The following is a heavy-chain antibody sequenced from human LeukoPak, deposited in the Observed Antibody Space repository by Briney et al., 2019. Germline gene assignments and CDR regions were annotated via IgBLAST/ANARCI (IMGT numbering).Heavy chain of an antibody. CDR1: GFTISTYG. D-gene: IGHD3-10*01. V-gene: IGHV3-23*01. J-gene: IGHJ4*02. CDR3: AKSVYHSGNY. CDR2: ISGGTT. Sequence: GGSLRLSCAASGFTISTYGMSWVRQAPGKGLEWVSSISGGTTYYADSVKGRFTISRDNSKNTVSLQMNSLRAENTAVYYCAKSVYHSGNYWGQGTLVTVSS.